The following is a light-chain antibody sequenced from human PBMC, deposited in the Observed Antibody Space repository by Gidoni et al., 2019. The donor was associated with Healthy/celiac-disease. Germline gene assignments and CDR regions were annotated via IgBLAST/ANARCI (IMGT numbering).Light chain of an antibody. J-gene: IGLJ3*02. V-gene: IGLV2-23*01. CDR1: SSDVGSYNL. CDR2: EGS. CDR3: CSYVGSSTGNWV. Sequence: QSALTPPAPVSGSPGQSITISCTGTSSDVGSYNLVSWCQQHPGKAPKLIIYEGSKRPSGVSNRFSGSKSGNTASLTISGLQAEDEADYYCCSYVGSSTGNWVFGGGTKLTVL.